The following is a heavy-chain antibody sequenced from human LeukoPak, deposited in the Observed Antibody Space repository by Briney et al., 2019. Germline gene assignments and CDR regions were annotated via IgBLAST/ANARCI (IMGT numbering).Heavy chain of an antibody. CDR3: ARDLGSSWYFDY. CDR2: ISYDGSNK. V-gene: IGHV3-30*03. CDR1: GFTFSSYG. J-gene: IGHJ4*02. D-gene: IGHD6-13*01. Sequence: GGSLRLSCAASGFTFSSYGMHWVRQAPGKGLEWVAVISYDGSNKYYADSVKGRFTISRDNSKNTLYLQMNSLRAEDTAVYYCARDLGSSWYFDYWGQGTLVTVSS.